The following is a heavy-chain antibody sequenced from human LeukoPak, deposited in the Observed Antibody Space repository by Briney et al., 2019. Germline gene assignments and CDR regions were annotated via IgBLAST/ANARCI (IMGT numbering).Heavy chain of an antibody. Sequence: GGSLRLSCAASGFTFRSYGMHWVRQAPGKGLEWVAVIWYDGSNKYYADSVKGRFTISRDNSKNTLYLQMNSLRAEDTAVYYCARIGLGGYCSGGSCYSVYYYYGMDVWGQGTTVTVSS. CDR3: ARIGLGGYCSGGSCYSVYYYYGMDV. CDR1: GFTFRSYG. J-gene: IGHJ6*02. V-gene: IGHV3-33*08. CDR2: IWYDGSNK. D-gene: IGHD2-15*01.